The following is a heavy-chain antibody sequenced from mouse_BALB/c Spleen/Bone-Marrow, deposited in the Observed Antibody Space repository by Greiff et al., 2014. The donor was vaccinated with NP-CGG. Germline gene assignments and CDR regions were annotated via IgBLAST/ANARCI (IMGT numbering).Heavy chain of an antibody. V-gene: IGHV14-3*02. CDR3: APLTGTFDY. D-gene: IGHD4-1*01. J-gene: IGHJ2*01. CDR2: IDPADDNT. CDR1: GFNIKDTY. Sequence: EVQLVESGAELVKPGASVKLPCTASGFNIKDTYVHWVKQRPEQGLEWIGRIDPADDNTQYDPKFQDKATITADTSSNTAYLQLSSLTSEDTAVYYCAPLTGTFDYWGQGTTLTVSS.